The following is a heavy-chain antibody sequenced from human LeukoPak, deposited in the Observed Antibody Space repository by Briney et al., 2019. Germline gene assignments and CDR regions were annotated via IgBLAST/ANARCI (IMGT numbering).Heavy chain of an antibody. D-gene: IGHD2-2*01. V-gene: IGHV3-30*02. J-gene: IGHJ3*02. CDR2: IRYDGSNK. CDR1: GFTFSSYG. CDR3: ARSVVPAAIYPYPAVVAFDI. Sequence: PGGSLRLSCAASGFTFSSYGMHWVRQAPGKGLEWVAFIRYDGSNKYYADSVKGRFTISRDNSKNTLYLQMNSLRSEDTAVYYCARSVVPAAIYPYPAVVAFDIWGQGTMVTVSS.